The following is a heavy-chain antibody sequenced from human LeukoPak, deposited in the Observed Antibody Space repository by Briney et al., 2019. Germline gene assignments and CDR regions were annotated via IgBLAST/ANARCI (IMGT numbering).Heavy chain of an antibody. V-gene: IGHV4-31*03. Sequence: SQTLSLTSTVSGGSISSGGYYWSWIRQHPGKGLEWIGYIYYSGSTYYNPSLRSRVTRSVDTSKNQFSLKLSSVTAADPAVYYCTREADDSYYYGSGCTWFDPWGQGTLVTVSS. CDR3: TREADDSYYYGSGCTWFDP. CDR2: IYYSGST. CDR1: GGSISSGGYY. J-gene: IGHJ5*02. D-gene: IGHD3-10*01.